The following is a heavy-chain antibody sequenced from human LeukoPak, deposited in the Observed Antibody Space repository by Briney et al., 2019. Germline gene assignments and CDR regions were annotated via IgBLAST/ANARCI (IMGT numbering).Heavy chain of an antibody. CDR1: GYTFTSYG. CDR2: ISGHSGNT. D-gene: IGHD2-2*01. J-gene: IGHJ3*01. V-gene: IGHV1-18*01. CDR3: ARDTIPAANDAFDF. Sequence: GASVKVSCKASGYTFTSYGISWMRQAPGRGPEWMGWISGHSGNTNYAQKYQGRVTMTTDTSTNTASMELRSLRSDDTAVYYCARDTIPAANDAFDFWGQGTVVIVSS.